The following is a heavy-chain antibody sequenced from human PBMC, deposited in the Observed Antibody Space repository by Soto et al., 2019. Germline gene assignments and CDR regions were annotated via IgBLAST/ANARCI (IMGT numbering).Heavy chain of an antibody. CDR1: DGSISNFY. Sequence: SETLSLTCTVSDGSISNFYWSWIRQPPGKGLEWIGYISSSGNTNYNPSLRSRVSISVDTSKNQFSLNLTSVTAADTGVYYCARAPMVLTRSYFDSWGQGTRVTVSS. D-gene: IGHD3-22*01. CDR2: ISSSGNT. J-gene: IGHJ4*02. V-gene: IGHV4-59*01. CDR3: ARAPMVLTRSYFDS.